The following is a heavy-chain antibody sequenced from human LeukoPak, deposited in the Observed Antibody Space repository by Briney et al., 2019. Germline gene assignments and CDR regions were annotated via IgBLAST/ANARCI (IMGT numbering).Heavy chain of an antibody. J-gene: IGHJ6*02. CDR1: GFTFSSYA. CDR3: ARDLTPEYYYYGMDV. V-gene: IGHV3-30-3*01. CDR2: ISYDGSNK. D-gene: IGHD1-14*01. Sequence: GGSLRLSCAASGFTFSSYAMHWVRQAPAKGLEWVAVISYDGSNKYYADSVKGRFTISRDNSKNTLYLQMNSLRAEDTAVYYCARDLTPEYYYYGMDVWGQGTTVTVSS.